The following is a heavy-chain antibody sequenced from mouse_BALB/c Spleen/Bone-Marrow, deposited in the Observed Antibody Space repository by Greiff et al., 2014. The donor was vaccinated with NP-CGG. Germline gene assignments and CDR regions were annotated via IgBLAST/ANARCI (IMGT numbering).Heavy chain of an antibody. J-gene: IGHJ3*01. CDR3: ALIRPDCFAY. V-gene: IGHV1-7*01. CDR1: GYIFSSYW. D-gene: IGHD1-2*01. CDR2: INPSTGYT. Sequence: QVQLKESGAELAKPGASVKMSCKASGYIFSSYWMHWVKQRPGQGLEWIGYINPSTGYTAYNQKFKDKATLTADKSSSTAYMQLSSLTYDDSAVYYCALIRPDCFAYWGQGTLVTVSA.